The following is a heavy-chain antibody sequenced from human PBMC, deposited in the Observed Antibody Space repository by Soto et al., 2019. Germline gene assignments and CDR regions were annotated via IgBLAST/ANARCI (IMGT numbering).Heavy chain of an antibody. CDR2: IIPILGIA. D-gene: IGHD2-2*01. V-gene: IGHV1-69*08. J-gene: IGHJ6*03. Sequence: QVQLVQSGAEVKKPGSSVKVSCKASGGTFSSYTISWVRQAPGQGLEWMGRIIPILGIANNAQKFKGRVKITADKSTSTAYMELSSLRSEDTAVYYCAREVVVVPAAMGLDYYYYMDVWGKGTTVTVSS. CDR1: GGTFSSYT. CDR3: AREVVVVPAAMGLDYYYYMDV.